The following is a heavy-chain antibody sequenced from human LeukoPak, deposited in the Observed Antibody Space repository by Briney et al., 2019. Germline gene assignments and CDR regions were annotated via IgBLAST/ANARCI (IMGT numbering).Heavy chain of an antibody. Sequence: GGSLRLSCAASGFTFSSYWMSWVRQAPGKGLEWVANIKEDGSEKYVDSVKGRFTISRDNAKNSLYLQMNSLRAEDTAVYYCERNECWGQGTLVTVSS. V-gene: IGHV3-7*05. J-gene: IGHJ4*02. CDR3: ERNEC. CDR2: IKEDGSEK. CDR1: GFTFSSYW.